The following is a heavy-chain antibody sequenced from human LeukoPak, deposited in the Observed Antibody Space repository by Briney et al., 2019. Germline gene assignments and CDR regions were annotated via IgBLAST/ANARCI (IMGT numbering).Heavy chain of an antibody. CDR2: IYYTGST. Sequence: SETLSLTCSVSGGSIGTYYWTWIRQPPGKGLEWIGYIYYTGSTNYSPSLKSRASMSVDTSKNQVSLKMTSVTAADTAVYYCARVGITPPYSAYFDYWGQGTLVTVSS. CDR3: ARVGITPPYSAYFDY. V-gene: IGHV4-59*08. CDR1: GGSIGTYY. D-gene: IGHD4-23*01. J-gene: IGHJ4*02.